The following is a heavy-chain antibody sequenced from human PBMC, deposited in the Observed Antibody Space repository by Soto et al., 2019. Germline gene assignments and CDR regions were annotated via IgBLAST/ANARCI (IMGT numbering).Heavy chain of an antibody. J-gene: IGHJ6*03. CDR3: AKDGVYRSNYYDYMDV. CDR1: GFTFSTYG. V-gene: IGHV3-30*18. Sequence: QVQLVESGGGVVQPGRSLRLSCAASGFTFSTYGMHWVRQAPGKGLEWVAAISFDGSDKSYADPVKGRFTISRDNSKNTLYLHMNSLRGEDSAVYYCAKDGVYRSNYYDYMDVWGKGTTVIVSS. D-gene: IGHD3-10*01. CDR2: ISFDGSDK.